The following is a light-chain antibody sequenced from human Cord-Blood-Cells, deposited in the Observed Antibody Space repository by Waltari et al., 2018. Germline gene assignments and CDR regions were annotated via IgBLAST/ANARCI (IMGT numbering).Light chain of an antibody. CDR2: GAS. Sequence: EIVMTQSPATLSVSPGERATLSCRASQSVSSNLALYQQKPGQAPRLLIYGASPRATGIPARFSGSGSGTEFTLTISSLQSEDFAVYYCQQYNNWPLTFGGGTKVEIK. J-gene: IGKJ4*01. V-gene: IGKV3-15*01. CDR3: QQYNNWPLT. CDR1: QSVSSN.